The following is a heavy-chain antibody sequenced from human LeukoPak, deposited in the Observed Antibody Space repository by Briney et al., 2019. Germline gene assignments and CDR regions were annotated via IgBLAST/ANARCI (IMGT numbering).Heavy chain of an antibody. CDR1: GGSISSSNYY. CDR3: ARAGFTYDSSGYYADWFDP. V-gene: IGHV4-39*07. Sequence: SETLSLTCTVSGGSISSSNYYWGWIRQPPGKGLEWIGSIYYSGSTYYNPSLKSRVTISVDTSKNQFSLKLSSVTAADTAVYYCARAGFTYDSSGYYADWFDPWGQGTLVTVSS. J-gene: IGHJ5*02. D-gene: IGHD3-22*01. CDR2: IYYSGST.